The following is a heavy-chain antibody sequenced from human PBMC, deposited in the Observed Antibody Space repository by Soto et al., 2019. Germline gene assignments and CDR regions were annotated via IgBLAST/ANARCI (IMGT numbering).Heavy chain of an antibody. D-gene: IGHD3-22*01. CDR1: GFTFSDYS. J-gene: IGHJ3*01. CDR3: ARVYYGSRGHTKYRAFDL. CDR2: IRRDGSEE. Sequence: EVQLVESGGGLVQPGGSLRLSCAASGFTFSDYSMSWVRQSPGRGLEGVANIRRDGSEEDYVGSMRGRLTISRDNAKNSLYLQMNRLRAEDTAVYYCARVYYGSRGHTKYRAFDLWGQGTMVTVSS. V-gene: IGHV3-7*01.